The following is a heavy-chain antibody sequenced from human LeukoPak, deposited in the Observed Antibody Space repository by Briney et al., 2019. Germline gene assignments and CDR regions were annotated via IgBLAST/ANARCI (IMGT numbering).Heavy chain of an antibody. V-gene: IGHV3-30*18. CDR2: ISYDGSNK. Sequence: GRSLRLSCAASGFTFSSYGMHWVRQAPGKGLEWVAVISYDGSNKYYADSMKGRFTISRDNSKNTLYLQMNSLRAEDTAVYYCAKALWFGELWASDYWGQGTLVTVSS. J-gene: IGHJ4*02. CDR1: GFTFSSYG. CDR3: AKALWFGELWASDY. D-gene: IGHD3-10*01.